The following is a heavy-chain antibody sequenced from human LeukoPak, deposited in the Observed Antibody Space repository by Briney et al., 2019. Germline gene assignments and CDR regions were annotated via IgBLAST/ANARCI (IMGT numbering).Heavy chain of an antibody. CDR3: ARGGDSSGYYPFDY. J-gene: IGHJ4*02. CDR2: ISTGGNYI. CDR1: GVAVIDAW. Sequence: KPGGSLTLSCAASGVAVIDAWMSWVRQAPGKGLERVSYISTGGNYIKDADSVKGRFTISRDNSKNTLYLQMNSLRAEDTAVYYCARGGDSSGYYPFDYWGQGTLVTVSS. V-gene: IGHV3-11*06. D-gene: IGHD3-22*01.